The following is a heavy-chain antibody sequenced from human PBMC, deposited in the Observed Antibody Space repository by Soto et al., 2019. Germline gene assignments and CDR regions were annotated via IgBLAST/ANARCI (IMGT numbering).Heavy chain of an antibody. CDR1: GFTFSLYG. V-gene: IGHV3-30*18. Sequence: GGSLRLSCAASGFTFSLYGMHWVRQAPGTGLEWVAVISHDGSHIYYADSVKGRFTISRDNSKSMLFLQMNSLRAEDTAVYYCAKDFPTGIYRGYYDCWGQGTLVTVSS. CDR3: AKDFPTGIYRGYYDC. CDR2: ISHDGSHI. J-gene: IGHJ4*02.